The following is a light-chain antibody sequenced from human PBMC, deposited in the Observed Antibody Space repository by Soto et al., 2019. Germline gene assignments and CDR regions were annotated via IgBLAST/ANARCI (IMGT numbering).Light chain of an antibody. CDR2: NAS. J-gene: IGKJ1*01. V-gene: IGKV1-5*03. CDR3: QQYNSYSQT. CDR1: QTISSW. Sequence: THVTKSPPTLSGSVGERVPILCRAGQTISSWLAWYQQQPGKAPKLLIYNASTFKSGVPSRFSGSGSGTEFTLTISSLQPDDFATYYCQQYNSYSQTFGQGTKVDIK.